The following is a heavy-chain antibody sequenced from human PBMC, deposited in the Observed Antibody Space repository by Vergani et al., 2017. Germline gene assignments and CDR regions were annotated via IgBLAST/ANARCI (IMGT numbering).Heavy chain of an antibody. V-gene: IGHV3-30*03. Sequence: QVQLVESGGGVVQPGRSLRLSCAASGFTFSSYGMHWVRQAPGKGLEWVAVISYDGSNKYYADSVKGRFTISRDNSKNKLYLQMNSLRAEDTAVYYCARHLWFGEGEFDYWGQGTLVTVSS. D-gene: IGHD3-10*01. J-gene: IGHJ4*02. CDR2: ISYDGSNK. CDR1: GFTFSSYG. CDR3: ARHLWFGEGEFDY.